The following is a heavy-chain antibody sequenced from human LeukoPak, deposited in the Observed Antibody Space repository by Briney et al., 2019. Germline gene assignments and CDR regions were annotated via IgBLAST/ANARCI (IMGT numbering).Heavy chain of an antibody. CDR1: GYIFTSYW. J-gene: IGHJ4*02. V-gene: IGHV5-10-1*01. CDR3: ARGGWLDDY. D-gene: IGHD6-19*01. CDR2: INPSNSYT. Sequence: RGESLKISCKGSGYIFTSYWISWVRQMPGKGLEWMGRINPSNSYTNYNPSFQGHVTFSVDKSIATAYLQWPTLKASDTAMYYCARGGWLDDYRGQGTLVTVSS.